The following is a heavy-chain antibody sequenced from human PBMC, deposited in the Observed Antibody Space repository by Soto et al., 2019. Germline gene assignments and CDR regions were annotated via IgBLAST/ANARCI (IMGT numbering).Heavy chain of an antibody. V-gene: IGHV3-74*01. CDR2: IKTDGSAA. D-gene: IGHD6-19*01. J-gene: IGHJ4*02. CDR1: GFTFDSHW. CDR3: VRESGVAADC. Sequence: VESGGVLVQPGGSLRLSCAASGFTFDSHWMHWVRQAPGEGLVWVSRIKTDGSAAAYADSVKGRFTISRDNTKNTLYMQMNSLRAEDTAVYFCVRESGVAADCWGQGTLVTVS.